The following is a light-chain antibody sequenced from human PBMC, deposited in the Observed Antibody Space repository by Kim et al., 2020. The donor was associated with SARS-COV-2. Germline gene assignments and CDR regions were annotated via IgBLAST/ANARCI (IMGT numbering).Light chain of an antibody. V-gene: IGLV3-10*01. CDR2: EDN. CDR1: ALPKKY. J-gene: IGLJ2*01. CDR3: YSTDSSGNHRV. Sequence: SYELTQPPSVSVSPGQTARITCSGDALPKKYAYWYQQESGQAPVLVIYEDNKRPSGIPERFSGSSSGTMATLTISGAQVEDEADYYCYSTDSSGNHRVFGGGTQLTVL.